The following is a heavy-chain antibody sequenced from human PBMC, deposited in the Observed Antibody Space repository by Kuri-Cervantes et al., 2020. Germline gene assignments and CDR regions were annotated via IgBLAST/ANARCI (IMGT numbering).Heavy chain of an antibody. CDR3: TMGGSGAVVATTVDY. V-gene: IGHV1-2*02. Sequence: ASVKVSCKASGYTFTGYYMHWVRQAPGQGLEWMGWINPNSGGTNYAQKFQGRVTMTRDTSISTAYMELSRLRSDDTAVYYCTMGGSGAVVATTVDYWGQGTLVTVSS. CDR1: GYTFTGYY. CDR2: INPNSGGT. J-gene: IGHJ4*02. D-gene: IGHD5-12*01.